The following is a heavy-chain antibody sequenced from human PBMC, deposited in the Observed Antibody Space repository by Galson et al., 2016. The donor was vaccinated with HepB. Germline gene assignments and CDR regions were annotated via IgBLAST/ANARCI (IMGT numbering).Heavy chain of an antibody. D-gene: IGHD3-16*01. CDR3: ARQYGGGAHHCDS. Sequence: SLRLSCAASGFTFSNYYMTWIRQAPGEGLESISYISTSSITIYYADSVKGRFTISRDNAKNLLYLQMNSLRAEDTAVYYCARQYGGGAHHCDSWGHGTLVTVSS. CDR2: ISTSSITI. CDR1: GFTFSNYY. J-gene: IGHJ5*01. V-gene: IGHV3-11*01.